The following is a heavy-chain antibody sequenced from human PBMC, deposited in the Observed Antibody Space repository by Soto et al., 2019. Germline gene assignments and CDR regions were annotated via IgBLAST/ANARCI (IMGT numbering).Heavy chain of an antibody. CDR1: GGTFSSYA. CDR2: IIPIFGTA. CDR3: ARDPHPASLYYYDSSGYCMGY. Sequence: SVKISCKASGGTFSSYAISWVRQAPGQGLEWMGGIIPIFGTANYAQKFQGRVTITADKSTSTAYMELSSLRSEDTAVYYCARDPHPASLYYYDSSGYCMGYWGQGTLVTVSS. V-gene: IGHV1-69*06. D-gene: IGHD3-22*01. J-gene: IGHJ4*02.